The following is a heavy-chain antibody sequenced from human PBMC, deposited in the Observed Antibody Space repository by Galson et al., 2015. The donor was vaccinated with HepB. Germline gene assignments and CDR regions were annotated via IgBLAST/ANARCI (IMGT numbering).Heavy chain of an antibody. CDR2: ISGSGGST. CDR3: AKDRDTIFGVVAGWFDP. J-gene: IGHJ5*02. D-gene: IGHD3-3*01. CDR1: GFTFSSYA. V-gene: IGHV3-23*01. Sequence: SLRLSCAASGFTFSSYAMSWVRQAPGKGLEWDSAISGSGGSTYYADSVKGRFTISRDNSKNTLYLQMNSLRAEDTAVYYCAKDRDTIFGVVAGWFDPWGQGTLVTVSS.